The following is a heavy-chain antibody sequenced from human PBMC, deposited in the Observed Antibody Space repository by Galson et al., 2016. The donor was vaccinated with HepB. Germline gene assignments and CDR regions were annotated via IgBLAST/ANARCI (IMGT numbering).Heavy chain of an antibody. D-gene: IGHD5-18*01. CDR3: AKDRGGRVDTGTLDY. J-gene: IGHJ4*02. V-gene: IGHV3-30*18. CDR2: ISYDGSNK. Sequence: SLRLSCAVSGLIISTNYMSWVRQAPGKGLEWVAVISYDGSNKYYADSVKGRFTISRDNSKNTLYLQMNSLRAGDAAVYYCAKDRGGRVDTGTLDYWGQGTLVTVAS. CDR1: GLIISTNY.